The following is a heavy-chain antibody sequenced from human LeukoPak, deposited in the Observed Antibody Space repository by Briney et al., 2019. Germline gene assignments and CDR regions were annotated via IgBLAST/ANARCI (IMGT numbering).Heavy chain of an antibody. D-gene: IGHD1-26*01. CDR2: ISGYNGNT. CDR3: ARDGGGSYWIDY. CDR1: GFTFTSYG. V-gene: IGHV1-18*01. J-gene: IGHJ4*02. Sequence: ASVKVSCKTSGFTFTSYGITWVRQAPGQGLEWMGWISGYNGNTNYAQKFQGRVTMTTDTSTSTAYMELRSLRSDDTAVYYCARDGGGSYWIDYWGQGTLVTVSS.